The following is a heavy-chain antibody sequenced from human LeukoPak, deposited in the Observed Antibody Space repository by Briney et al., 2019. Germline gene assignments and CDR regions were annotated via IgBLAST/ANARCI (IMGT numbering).Heavy chain of an antibody. V-gene: IGHV3-30*18. J-gene: IGHJ4*02. CDR2: ISYDGSKK. D-gene: IGHD1-14*01. CDR3: AKEGYNMGFDY. CDR1: GFIFSNYG. Sequence: GGSLRLSCAASGFIFSNYGMHWVRQAPGKGLEWVAVISYDGSKKYYADSVKGRFTISRDNSKNTLYLQMNSLRAEDTAVYYCAKEGYNMGFDYWGQGTLVIVSS.